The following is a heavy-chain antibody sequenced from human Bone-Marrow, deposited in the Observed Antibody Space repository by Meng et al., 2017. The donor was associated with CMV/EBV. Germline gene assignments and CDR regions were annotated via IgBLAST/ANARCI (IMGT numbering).Heavy chain of an antibody. Sequence: ASVKVSCKASGYTFTSYGISWVRQAPGQGLEWMGWISAYSGDTKYAQNFQGRVTMTTVKLTSTAYMELRSLRSDDTAVYYCARGYGGTVNPTIGYYYYGTDVWGQGTTVTFSS. CDR2: ISAYSGDT. CDR3: ARGYGGTVNPTIGYYYYGTDV. J-gene: IGHJ6*02. V-gene: IGHV1-18*01. D-gene: IGHD3-16*01. CDR1: GYTFTSYG.